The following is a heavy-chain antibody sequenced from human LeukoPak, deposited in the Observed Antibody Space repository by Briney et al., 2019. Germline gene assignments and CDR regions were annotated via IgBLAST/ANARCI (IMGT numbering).Heavy chain of an antibody. CDR3: ARSHSVWTSFDY. V-gene: IGHV4-59*01. Sequence: PSETLSLTCTVSGGSISSYYWSWIRQPPGKGLEWIGYSYYSGSTNYYPSLNSRVTISVDTSKNQFSLKLSSVTAADTAVYYCARSHSVWTSFDYWGQGTLVTVSS. D-gene: IGHD3/OR15-3a*01. CDR1: GGSISSYY. CDR2: SYYSGST. J-gene: IGHJ4*02.